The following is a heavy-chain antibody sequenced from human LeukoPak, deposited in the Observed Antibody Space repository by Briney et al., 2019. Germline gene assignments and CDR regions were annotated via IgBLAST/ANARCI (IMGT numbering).Heavy chain of an antibody. CDR2: INHSGST. CDR3: ARGRPYYYGSGSYYNWFDP. J-gene: IGHJ5*02. D-gene: IGHD3-10*01. Sequence: PSETLSLTCAVYGGSFSGYYWSWIRQPPGKGLEWIGEINHSGSTNYNPSLKSRVTISVDTSKNQFSLKLSSVTAADTAVYYCARGRPYYYGSGSYYNWFDPWGQGTLVTVSS. CDR1: GGSFSGYY. V-gene: IGHV4-34*01.